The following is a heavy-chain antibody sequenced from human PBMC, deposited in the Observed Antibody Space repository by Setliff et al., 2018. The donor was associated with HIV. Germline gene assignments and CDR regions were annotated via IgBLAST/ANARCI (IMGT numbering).Heavy chain of an antibody. D-gene: IGHD3-10*01. CDR2: IYHSGST. J-gene: IGHJ4*02. CDR1: GGSISNSRYY. CDR3: ARWPGYFDY. V-gene: IGHV4-39*07. Sequence: SETLSLTCTVSGGSISNSRYYWSWIRQPPGKGLEWIGNIYHSGSTYYNPSLKSRVTISVDTSKNQFSLKLSSVTAADTAVYYCARWPGYFDYWGQGTLVTVSS.